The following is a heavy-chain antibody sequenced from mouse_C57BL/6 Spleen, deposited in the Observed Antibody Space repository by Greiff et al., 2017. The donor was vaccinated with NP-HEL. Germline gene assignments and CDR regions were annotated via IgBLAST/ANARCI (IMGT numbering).Heavy chain of an antibody. CDR2: ISYDGSN. CDR3: ARDSSTMVTRAWFAY. Sequence: EVKLQESGPGLVKPSQSLSLTCSVTGYSITSGYYWNWIRQFPGNKLEWMGYISYDGSNNYNPSLKNRISITRDTSKNQFFLKLNSVTTEDTATYYCARDSSTMVTRAWFAYWGQGTLVTVSA. CDR1: GYSITSGYY. D-gene: IGHD2-1*01. V-gene: IGHV3-6*01. J-gene: IGHJ3*01.